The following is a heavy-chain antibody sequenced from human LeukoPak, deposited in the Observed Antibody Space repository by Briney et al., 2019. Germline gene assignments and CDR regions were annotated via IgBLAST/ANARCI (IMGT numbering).Heavy chain of an antibody. D-gene: IGHD2-15*01. CDR3: ARISCTGGSCRPYSYYDMDV. J-gene: IGHJ6*02. Sequence: PGGSLRLSCAASGFTFNTFGMNWVRQAPGKGLEWVAVTRYDGLNKDYADSVKGRFTISRDNSKSTLYLQVNSLRAEDTAVYYCARISCTGGSCRPYSYYDMDVWGQGTTVTVSS. V-gene: IGHV3-33*01. CDR1: GFTFNTFG. CDR2: TRYDGLNK.